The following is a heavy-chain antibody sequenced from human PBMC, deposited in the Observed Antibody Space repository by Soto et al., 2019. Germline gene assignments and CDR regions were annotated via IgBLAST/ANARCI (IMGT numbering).Heavy chain of an antibody. CDR3: AKSGRYCSGGSCLAFEY. Sequence: GGSLRLSCAASGFTFSSYGMHWVRQAPGKGLEWVAVISYDGSNKYYADSVKGRFTISRDNSKNTLYLQMNSLRAEDTAVYYCAKSGRYCSGGSCLAFEYWGQGTLVTVSS. D-gene: IGHD2-15*01. CDR2: ISYDGSNK. J-gene: IGHJ4*02. CDR1: GFTFSSYG. V-gene: IGHV3-30*18.